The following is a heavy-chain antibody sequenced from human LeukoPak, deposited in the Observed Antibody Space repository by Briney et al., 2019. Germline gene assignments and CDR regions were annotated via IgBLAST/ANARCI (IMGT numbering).Heavy chain of an antibody. J-gene: IGHJ6*02. CDR3: ARDVVVVAAITWGMDV. Sequence: GGSLRLSCAASGLTFSSYAMHWVRQAPGKGLEWVAVISYDGSNKYYADSVKGRFTISRDNSKNTLYLQMNSLRAEDTAVYYCARDVVVVAAITWGMDVWGQGTTVTVSS. D-gene: IGHD2-15*01. CDR2: ISYDGSNK. CDR1: GLTFSSYA. V-gene: IGHV3-30-3*01.